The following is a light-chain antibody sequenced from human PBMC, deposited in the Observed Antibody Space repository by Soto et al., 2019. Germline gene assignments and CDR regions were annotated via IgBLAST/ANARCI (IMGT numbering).Light chain of an antibody. J-gene: IGLJ1*01. CDR1: SSNIGAGYD. CDR2: GDT. CDR3: QSYDSSLSGCV. V-gene: IGLV1-40*01. Sequence: QSVLTQPPSVSGAPGQRLTISCTGSSSNIGAGYDVHWYQQFPGTAPKLLIFGDTNRPSGVPDRFSASKSGTSASLAITGLQAEDEADYYCQSYDSSLSGCVFGTGTKVTVL.